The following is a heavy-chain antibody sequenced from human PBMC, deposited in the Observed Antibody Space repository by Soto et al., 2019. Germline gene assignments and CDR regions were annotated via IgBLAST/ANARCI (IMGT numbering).Heavy chain of an antibody. CDR3: ARLNRDDFSNYGMDV. CDR1: GGSISSSSYY. J-gene: IGHJ6*02. D-gene: IGHD3-3*01. CDR2: IYYSGST. Sequence: SETLSLTCTVSGGSISSSSYYWGWIRQPPGKGLEWIGSIYYSGSTYYNPSLKSRVTISVDTSKNQFSLKLSSVTAADTAVYYCARLNRDDFSNYGMDVWGQGTTVPVSS. V-gene: IGHV4-39*01.